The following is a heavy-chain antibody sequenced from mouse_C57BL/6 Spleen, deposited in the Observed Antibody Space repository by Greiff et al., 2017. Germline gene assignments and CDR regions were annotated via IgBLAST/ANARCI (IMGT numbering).Heavy chain of an antibody. CDR3: AYDSPFAY. J-gene: IGHJ3*01. V-gene: IGHV5-16*01. CDR2: INYDGSST. D-gene: IGHD2-4*01. Sequence: EVNLVESEGGLVQPGSSMKLSCTASGFTFSDYYMAWVRQVPEKGLEWVANINYDGSSTYYLDSLKSRFIISRDNAKNILYLQMSSLKSEDTATYYCAYDSPFAYWGQGTLVTVSA. CDR1: GFTFSDYY.